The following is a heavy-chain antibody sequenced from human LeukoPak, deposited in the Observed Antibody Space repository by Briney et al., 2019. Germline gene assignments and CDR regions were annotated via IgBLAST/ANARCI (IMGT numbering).Heavy chain of an antibody. D-gene: IGHD4-17*01. CDR2: INHSGST. J-gene: IGHJ4*02. CDR1: GGPFSGYY. V-gene: IGHV4-34*01. Sequence: PSETLSLTCAVYGGPFSGYYWSWIRQPPGKGLEWIGEINHSGSTNYNPSLKSRVTISVDTSKNQFSLKLSSVTAADTAVYYCASRSYGDYAGRIDYWGQGTLVTVSS. CDR3: ASRSYGDYAGRIDY.